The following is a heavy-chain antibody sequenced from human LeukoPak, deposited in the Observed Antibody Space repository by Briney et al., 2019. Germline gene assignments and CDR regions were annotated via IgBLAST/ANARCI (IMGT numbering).Heavy chain of an antibody. CDR2: VSPGGYT. Sequence: SETLSLTCAVSGVSVSDYYWSWIRQSPEKGLEWIGEVSPGGYTTYNPSLRSRVIISEDTSENQLSLNVTSVTAADTALYYCAKIRCGRGQARCYNHWAQGSLVTVSS. CDR3: AKIRCGRGQARCYNH. D-gene: IGHD2-21*01. V-gene: IGHV4-34*01. J-gene: IGHJ5*02. CDR1: GVSVSDYY.